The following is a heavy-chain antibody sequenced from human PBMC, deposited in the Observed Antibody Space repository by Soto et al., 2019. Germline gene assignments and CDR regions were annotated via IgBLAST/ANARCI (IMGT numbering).Heavy chain of an antibody. D-gene: IGHD3-22*01. V-gene: IGHV3-66*01. J-gene: IGHJ4*02. CDR3: ARDRAKSSGRWPLDH. CDR1: GFSVSSNY. CDR2: LYIGGSI. Sequence: EVQLVESGGGLVQPGGSLRLSCAASGFSVSSNYMNWVRQAPGKGLEWGSVLYIGGSISYAASVKGRFTISRDNSKNTLYLQKNSLRAEDTAVYYCARDRAKSSGRWPLDHWGQGTLVTVSS.